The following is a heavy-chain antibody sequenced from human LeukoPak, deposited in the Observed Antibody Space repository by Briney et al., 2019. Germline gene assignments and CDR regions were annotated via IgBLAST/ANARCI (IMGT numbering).Heavy chain of an antibody. CDR1: GFTFSDYY. CDR2: ISSGGRTI. CDR3: ARPVVAATTPDTFDI. Sequence: GGSLRLSCAASGFTFSDYYMSCIRHAPGKGLECVSYISSGGRTIYYADSVKGRFTMSRDNAKNSLYLQMNSLRAEDTAVYYCARPVVAATTPDTFDIWGQGTMVTVSS. V-gene: IGHV3-11*04. J-gene: IGHJ3*02. D-gene: IGHD2-15*01.